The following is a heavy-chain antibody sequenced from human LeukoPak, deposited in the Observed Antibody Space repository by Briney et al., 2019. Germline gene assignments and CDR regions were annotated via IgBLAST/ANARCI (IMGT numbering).Heavy chain of an antibody. CDR1: GYTLTELS. D-gene: IGHD6-19*01. J-gene: IGHJ4*02. CDR2: FDPEDGET. Sequence: ASVKVSCKVSGYTLTELSMHWVRQAPGKGLEWMGGFDPEDGETIYAQKFQGRVTMTEDTSTDTAYMELSSLRSEDTAVYYCATVSALGLVPGYYFDYWGQGTLVTVSS. V-gene: IGHV1-24*01. CDR3: ATVSALGLVPGYYFDY.